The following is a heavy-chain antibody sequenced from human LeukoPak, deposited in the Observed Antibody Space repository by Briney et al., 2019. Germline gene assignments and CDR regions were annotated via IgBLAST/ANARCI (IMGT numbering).Heavy chain of an antibody. CDR3: VKGLSCSSTSCYVYFDY. V-gene: IGHV3-23*01. CDR2: ISGSGGST. J-gene: IGHJ4*02. CDR1: GGSISSSN. D-gene: IGHD2-2*01. Sequence: PSETLSLTCAVSGGSISSSNWWSWVRQAPGKGLEWVSGISGSGGSTYYADSVKGRFTISRDNSKNTLSLQMNSLRAEDTAVYYCVKGLSCSSTSCYVYFDYWGQGTLVTVSS.